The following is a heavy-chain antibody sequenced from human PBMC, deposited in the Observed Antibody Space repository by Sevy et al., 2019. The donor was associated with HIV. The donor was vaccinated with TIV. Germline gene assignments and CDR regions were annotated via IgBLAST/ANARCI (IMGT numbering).Heavy chain of an antibody. D-gene: IGHD6-19*01. Sequence: KQSQTLSLTCAISGDSVCRTDLAWNWIRQSPSRGLEWLGRTWYASKWYNDYAISVKSRLTINPDTTRNQVSLHLSSVTPEYTAVYYCARQKNSGFDVWGQGTVVTVSS. CDR1: GDSVCRTDLA. V-gene: IGHV6-1*01. J-gene: IGHJ3*01. CDR2: TWYASKWYN. CDR3: ARQKNSGFDV.